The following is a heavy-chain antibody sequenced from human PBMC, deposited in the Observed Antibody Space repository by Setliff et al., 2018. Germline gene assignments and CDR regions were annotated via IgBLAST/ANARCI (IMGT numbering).Heavy chain of an antibody. CDR3: ARNWATAQHYYYGMDV. CDR2: INRDGSNI. J-gene: IGHJ6*02. D-gene: IGHD2-21*02. Sequence: PGGSLRLSCAASGFTFSNYWMHWVRQAPGKGLVWVSHINRDGSNIRYADSVKGRFTISRDIAKNTLYLQINSLRAEDTAVYYCARNWATAQHYYYGMDVWGQGTTVTVSS. V-gene: IGHV3-74*01. CDR1: GFTFSNYW.